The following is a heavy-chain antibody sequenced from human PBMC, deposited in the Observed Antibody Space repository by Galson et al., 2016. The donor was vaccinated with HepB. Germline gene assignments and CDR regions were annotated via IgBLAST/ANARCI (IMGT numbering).Heavy chain of an antibody. CDR2: IYYNGRT. J-gene: IGHJ4*02. V-gene: IGHV4-39*01. Sequence: TLSLTCSVSGGSISSSSYYWGWIRQPPGKGLEWIGSIYYNGRTYYSPSLKSPVTLSVDTSKNQFSLKLSSVTATDAAVYYCALSCYDSSGFFYFDDWGQGTLVTVSS. D-gene: IGHD3-22*01. CDR3: ALSCYDSSGFFYFDD. CDR1: GGSISSSSYY.